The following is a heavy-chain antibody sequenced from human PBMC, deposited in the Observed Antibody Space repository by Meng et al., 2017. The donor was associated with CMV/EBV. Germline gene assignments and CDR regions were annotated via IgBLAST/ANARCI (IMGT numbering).Heavy chain of an antibody. J-gene: IGHJ4*02. D-gene: IGHD3-3*01. V-gene: IGHV4-59*01. CDR1: GGSISSYY. CDR3: ARGLGYDFWSGYYLEMGYFDY. CDR2: IYYSGST. Sequence: SETLSLTCTVSGGSISSYYWSWIRQPPGKGLEWIGYIYYSGSTNYNPSLKSRVTISVDTSKNQFSLKLSSVTAADTAVYYCARGLGYDFWSGYYLEMGYFDYWGQGTLVTVSS.